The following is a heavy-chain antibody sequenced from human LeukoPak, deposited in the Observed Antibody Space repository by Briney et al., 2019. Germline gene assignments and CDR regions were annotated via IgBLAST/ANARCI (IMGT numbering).Heavy chain of an antibody. J-gene: IGHJ6*03. D-gene: IGHD6-19*01. Sequence: TSETLSLTCTVSGYSISSGYYWGWIRQPPGKGLEWIGSIYHSGSTYYNPSLKSRVTISVDTSKNQFSLKLSSVTAADTAVYYCARVGAVAGTGSYYMDVWGKGTTVTISS. CDR2: IYHSGST. CDR1: GYSISSGYY. CDR3: ARVGAVAGTGSYYMDV. V-gene: IGHV4-38-2*02.